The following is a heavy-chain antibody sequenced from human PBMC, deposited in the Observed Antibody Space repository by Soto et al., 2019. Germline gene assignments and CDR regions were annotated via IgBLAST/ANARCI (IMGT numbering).Heavy chain of an antibody. J-gene: IGHJ5*02. CDR1: GASIRSGGCY. CDR3: TTGQDRPDISADYHNWFDP. D-gene: IGHD3-22*01. V-gene: IGHV4-31*03. Sequence: TPPLACTVSGASIRSGGCYWTWKLHHPGKGLEWIWSIYHSGSTYYNPSLKSRLTIAVETSKNQFSLNLRSVTAADTAVYYCTTGQDRPDISADYHNWFDPWGQGTLVTVSS. CDR2: IYHSGST.